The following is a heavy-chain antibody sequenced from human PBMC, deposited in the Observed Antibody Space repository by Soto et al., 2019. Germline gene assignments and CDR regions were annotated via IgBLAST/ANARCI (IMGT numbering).Heavy chain of an antibody. D-gene: IGHD3-22*01. CDR3: ARGAGYYDSSGYDY. CDR1: GGSFSGYY. CDR2: INHSGST. Sequence: QVQLQQWGAGLLKPSETLSLTCAVYGGSFSGYYWSWIRQPPGKGLEWIGEINHSGSTNYNPSLKSRVTISVDTSKNQFSLKLSSVTAADTAVYYCARGAGYYDSSGYDYWGQGTLVTVSS. J-gene: IGHJ4*02. V-gene: IGHV4-34*01.